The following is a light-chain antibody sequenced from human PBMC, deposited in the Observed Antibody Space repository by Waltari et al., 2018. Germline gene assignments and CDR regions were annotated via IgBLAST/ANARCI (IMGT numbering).Light chain of an antibody. CDR3: QQANSLPLK. Sequence: DIQMTQSPSSVSASVGDRVTFTCRASQGISSWLAWYQQKPGKAPKLLIYAASSLKSGVPSRFSGSGSGADFTSAISCLQPEDFAKYYCQQANSLPLKCGGGTRVEVK. CDR2: AAS. V-gene: IGKV1-12*01. CDR1: QGISSW. J-gene: IGKJ4*02.